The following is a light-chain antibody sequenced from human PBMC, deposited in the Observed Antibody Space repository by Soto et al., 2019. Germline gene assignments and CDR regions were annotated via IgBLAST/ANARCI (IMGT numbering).Light chain of an antibody. J-gene: IGLJ3*02. CDR3: AAWDDSLNGWV. Sequence: QSVLTQPPSASGTPGQRVTISCSGSSSNIGSNTVNWYQQLPGTAPKLLIYSNNQRPSGVPDRFSGSKSGTSASLAISGLQSEDEDDYDCAAWDDSLNGWVFGGGTKLTVL. CDR1: SSNIGSNT. V-gene: IGLV1-44*01. CDR2: SNN.